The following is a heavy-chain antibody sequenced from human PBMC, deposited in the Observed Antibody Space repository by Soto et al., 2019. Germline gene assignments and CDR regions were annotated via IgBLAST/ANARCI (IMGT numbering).Heavy chain of an antibody. CDR2: ISTYNGKT. D-gene: IGHD2-15*01. V-gene: IGHV1-18*01. CDR1: GYTFNTYG. J-gene: IGHJ5*02. CDR3: ARDFCSGGSCYYNWIDP. Sequence: ASVKVSCKASGYTFNTYGISWVRQAPEQGLVWMGWISTYNGKTYYAQNFQGRVTMTTDTSTSTAYMELRSLRSDDTAVYFCARDFCSGGSCYYNWIDPWGQGTLVTVSS.